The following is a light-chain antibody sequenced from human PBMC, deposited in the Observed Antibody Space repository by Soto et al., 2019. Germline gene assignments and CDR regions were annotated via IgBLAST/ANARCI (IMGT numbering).Light chain of an antibody. V-gene: IGKV3-15*01. J-gene: IGKJ2*01. CDR1: QSVTTN. CDR2: GAS. CDR3: QQYDKWPFT. Sequence: EVVLMQSPASLSVFPGERVTLSCRASQSVTTNLAWYLQKPGQAPTLLIYGASTRAGGVSDRFSGGGSGTEFTLTISSLQSGDFAVYYCQQYDKWPFTFGQGTRLEIK.